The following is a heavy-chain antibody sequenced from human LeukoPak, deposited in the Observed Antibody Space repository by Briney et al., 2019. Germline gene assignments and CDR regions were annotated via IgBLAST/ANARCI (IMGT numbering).Heavy chain of an antibody. CDR3: ARGAMVPLFDY. D-gene: IGHD3-10*01. CDR1: GGSISSYY. Sequence: NASETLSLTCTVSGGSISSYYWSRIRQPPGKGLEGIGYIYTSGSTNYNPSLKSRVTISVDTSKNQFSLKLSSVAAADTAVYYCARGAMVPLFDYWGQGTLVTVSS. J-gene: IGHJ4*02. CDR2: IYTSGST. V-gene: IGHV4-4*09.